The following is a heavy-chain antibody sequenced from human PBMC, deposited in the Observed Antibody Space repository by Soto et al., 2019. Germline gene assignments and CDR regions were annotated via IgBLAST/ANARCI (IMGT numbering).Heavy chain of an antibody. Sequence: SGPRSLPTTDSGFSIGSGRYYWGWIRQTPGRGLEWIAGMYQGGPTYTTPSLKSRVTISVDTSKNQLSLRLTSVTAADAAVYYCARRGLMAAATNWFDPWGQGTLVTLAP. J-gene: IGHJ5*02. CDR3: ARRGLMAAATNWFDP. CDR2: MYQGGPT. D-gene: IGHD6-13*01. CDR1: GFSIGSGRYY. V-gene: IGHV4-39*01.